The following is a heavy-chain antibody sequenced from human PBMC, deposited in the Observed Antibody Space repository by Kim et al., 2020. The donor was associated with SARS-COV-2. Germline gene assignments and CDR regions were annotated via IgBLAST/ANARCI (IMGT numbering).Heavy chain of an antibody. CDR3: ARIPYCGGDCYPFDP. CDR1: GSSFTSYW. J-gene: IGHJ5*02. Sequence: GESLKISCKGSGSSFTSYWIGWVRQMPGKGLEWMGIIYPGDSDTRYSPSFQGQVTISADKSISTAYLQWSSLKASDTAMYYCARIPYCGGDCYPFDPWGQGTLVTVSS. D-gene: IGHD2-21*02. V-gene: IGHV5-51*01. CDR2: IYPGDSDT.